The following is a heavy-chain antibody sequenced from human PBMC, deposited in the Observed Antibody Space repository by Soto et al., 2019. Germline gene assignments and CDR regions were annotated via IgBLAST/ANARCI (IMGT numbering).Heavy chain of an antibody. V-gene: IGHV3-74*02. CDR3: ARATRIAVAGTGAFDI. D-gene: IGHD6-19*01. CDR2: INSDGSST. CDR1: GFTLGSYW. Sequence: EVQLVESGGGLVQPGGSLSLSGAASGFTLGSYWMNWVGKAPGKGRGWASRINSDGSSTSYADSVKGRFTISRDNAKNTLYLQMNSLRAEDTAVYYCARATRIAVAGTGAFDIWGQGTMVTVSS. J-gene: IGHJ3*02.